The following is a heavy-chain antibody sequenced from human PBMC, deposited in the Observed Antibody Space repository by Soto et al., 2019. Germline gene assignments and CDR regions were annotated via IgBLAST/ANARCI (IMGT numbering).Heavy chain of an antibody. CDR3: AHRPITMVRGGNCFDP. J-gene: IGHJ5*02. CDR2: IYWDDDK. V-gene: IGHV2-5*02. Sequence: QITLKESGPTLVKPTQTLTLTCTFSGFSLSTSGVGVGWIRQPPGKALEGLALIYWDDDKGYRPSLKSRLTITIDTSKNQVVLTMTNMGPVDTATYYCAHRPITMVRGGNCFDPWGQGTLVTVSS. D-gene: IGHD3-10*01. CDR1: GFSLSTSGVG.